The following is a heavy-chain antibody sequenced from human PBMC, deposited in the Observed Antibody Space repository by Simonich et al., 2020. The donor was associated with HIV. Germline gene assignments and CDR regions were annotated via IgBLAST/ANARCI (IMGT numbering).Heavy chain of an antibody. CDR3: ARRTGYDLDY. D-gene: IGHD5-12*01. CDR1: GGSFSGYY. J-gene: IGHJ4*02. V-gene: IGHV4-34*01. CDR2: INHSGST. Sequence: QVHLQQWGAGLLKPSETLSLTCAVYGGSFSGYYWTRYRQPPGKGLEWIGEINHSGSTDYNPSLKSRVTISVDTSKNQFSLKLSSVTAADTAVYYCARRTGYDLDYWGQGTLVTVSS.